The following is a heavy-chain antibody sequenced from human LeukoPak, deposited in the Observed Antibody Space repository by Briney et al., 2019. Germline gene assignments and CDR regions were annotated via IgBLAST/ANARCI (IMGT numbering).Heavy chain of an antibody. CDR3: ARGPVRARYYFDF. CDR2: VYFNGAT. Sequence: SETLSLTCAFSGDSISNTLFYWGWIRQPPGKGLEWIGSVYFNGATSYSPSLKSRVTILIDTSKSHFSLNLRSVSAADTAVYYCARGPVRARYYFDFWAREPWSPSPQ. J-gene: IGHJ4*02. D-gene: IGHD1-1*01. CDR1: GDSISNTLFY. V-gene: IGHV4-39*02.